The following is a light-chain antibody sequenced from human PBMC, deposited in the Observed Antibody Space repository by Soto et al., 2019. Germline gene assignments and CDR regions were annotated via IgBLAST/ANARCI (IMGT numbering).Light chain of an antibody. CDR3: QKYNSAPP. J-gene: IGKJ3*01. CDR2: AAS. Sequence: DIQITQSPSSLSASVGDRVTITCRASQGISNYLAWYQQKPGKVPKLLIYAASTLQSGVPSRFSGNGSGTDFHLHIRNLQAEDVANFYRQKYNSAPPFGPGTKVDIK. V-gene: IGKV1-27*01. CDR1: QGISNY.